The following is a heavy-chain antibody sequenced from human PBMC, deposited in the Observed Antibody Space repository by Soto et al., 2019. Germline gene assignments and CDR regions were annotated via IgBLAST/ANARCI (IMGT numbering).Heavy chain of an antibody. CDR1: GYTFTSYG. CDR3: AREELPTVTNYYYMDV. Sequence: EASVKVSCKASGYTFTSYGISWVRQAPGQGLEWMGWISAYNGNTNYAQKLQGRVTMTTDTSTSTAYMELRSLRSDDTAVYYCAREELPTVTNYYYMDVWGKGTTVTVSS. CDR2: ISAYNGNT. V-gene: IGHV1-18*01. J-gene: IGHJ6*03. D-gene: IGHD4-17*01.